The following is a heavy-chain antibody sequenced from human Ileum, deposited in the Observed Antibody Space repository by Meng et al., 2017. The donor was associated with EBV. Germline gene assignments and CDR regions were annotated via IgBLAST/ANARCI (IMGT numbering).Heavy chain of an antibody. CDR3: ARGFYTYGSSCFDY. Sequence: QRQQWGAGLLNPSETLSLTCAVYGGSFSGYYWTWIRQPPGKGLEWIGEINHSGSTNYNPSLKSRVTISVDKNQFSLKLSSVTAADTAVYYCARGFYTYGSSCFDYWGQGTLVTVSS. CDR1: GGSFSGYY. V-gene: IGHV4-34*01. D-gene: IGHD6-13*01. J-gene: IGHJ4*02. CDR2: INHSGST.